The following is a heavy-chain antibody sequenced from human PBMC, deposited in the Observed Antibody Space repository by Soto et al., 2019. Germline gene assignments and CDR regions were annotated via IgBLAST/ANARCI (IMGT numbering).Heavy chain of an antibody. Sequence: AGSLRLSCVGSGFTLSRYCLTWVRQAPGKGLEWLANITEDGSEIYYVDSVKGRFTTSRDNAKNSLYLQMNSLRAEDTAVYYCARVVSGRDYGDSIDCWGRGTLVTVS. V-gene: IGHV3-7*03. CDR3: ARVVSGRDYGDSIDC. CDR2: ITEDGSEI. J-gene: IGHJ4*02. D-gene: IGHD4-17*01. CDR1: GFTLSRYC.